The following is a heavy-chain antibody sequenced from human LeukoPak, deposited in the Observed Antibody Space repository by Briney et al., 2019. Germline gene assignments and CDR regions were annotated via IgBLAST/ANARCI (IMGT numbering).Heavy chain of an antibody. CDR1: GDSIGSYY. V-gene: IGHV4-59*01. CDR2: IYYGGST. J-gene: IGHJ4*02. D-gene: IGHD3-22*01. Sequence: SETLSLTCSVSGDSIGSYYWTWIRQSPGKGLEWIGYIYYGGSTNYSPSLKSRVSISVDTSNNQFSLQLRSVSAADTAIYYCARARYYYDNSVYPAVRFDFWGQGILVTVS. CDR3: ARARYYYDNSVYPAVRFDF.